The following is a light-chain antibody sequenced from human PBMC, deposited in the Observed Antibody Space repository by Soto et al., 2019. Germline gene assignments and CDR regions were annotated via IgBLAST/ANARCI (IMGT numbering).Light chain of an antibody. V-gene: IGKV3-20*01. CDR2: GAS. J-gene: IGKJ3*01. CDR1: QSVSSTY. CDR3: QHYGGSPLFT. Sequence: EIVLTQSPGTLSLSPGERVTLSCRASQSVSSTYLAWYQQKPGQAPRLLIYGASSRATGIPDRFSGSGSGTDFTLTISRLEAEDFAVYYCQHYGGSPLFTFGPGTKVDIK.